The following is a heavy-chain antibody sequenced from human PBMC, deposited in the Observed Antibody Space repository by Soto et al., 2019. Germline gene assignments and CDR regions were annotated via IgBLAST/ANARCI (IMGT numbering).Heavy chain of an antibody. CDR2: ISSSSSYT. D-gene: IGHD6-13*01. CDR1: GFSFSDYY. V-gene: IGHV3-11*05. CDR3: ARTIAAAGGRRYFDL. J-gene: IGHJ2*01. Sequence: QVQLVESGGGLVKPGGCLRLSCAASGFSFSDYYMSWIRQAPGKGLEWVSYISSSSSYTNYADSVKGRFTISRDNDKNSLYLQMNSLRDEDTAVYHCARTIAAAGGRRYFDLWGRGTLVTVSS.